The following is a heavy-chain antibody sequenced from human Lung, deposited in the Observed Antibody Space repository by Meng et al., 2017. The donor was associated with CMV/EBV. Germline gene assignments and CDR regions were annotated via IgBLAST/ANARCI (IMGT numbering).Heavy chain of an antibody. Sequence: SXTXSLXXTVSGHPITTYYWSWIRQPPGKGLEWIGYIYYSGSTNYNPSLRSRVSISVDTSKNQFSLELSSVTAADTAIYYCARERAAIGYYYYVMDVWCHGTTVTVSS. V-gene: IGHV4-59*01. J-gene: IGHJ6*02. CDR2: IYYSGST. D-gene: IGHD2-2*01. CDR3: ARERAAIGYYYYVMDV. CDR1: GHPITTYY.